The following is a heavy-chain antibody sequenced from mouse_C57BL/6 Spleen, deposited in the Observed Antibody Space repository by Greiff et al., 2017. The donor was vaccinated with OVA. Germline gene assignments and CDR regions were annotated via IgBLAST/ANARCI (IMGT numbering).Heavy chain of an antibody. CDR3: ARSGSFYWYFDV. D-gene: IGHD3-1*01. V-gene: IGHV1-69*01. CDR1: GYTFTSYW. CDR2: IDPSDSYT. J-gene: IGHJ1*03. Sequence: VQLQQPGAELVMPGASVKLSCKASGYTFTSYWMHWVKQRPGQGLEWIGEIDPSDSYTNYNQQFKGKSTLTVDKSSSTAYMQLSSLTSEDSAVYYCARSGSFYWYFDVWGTGTTVTVSS.